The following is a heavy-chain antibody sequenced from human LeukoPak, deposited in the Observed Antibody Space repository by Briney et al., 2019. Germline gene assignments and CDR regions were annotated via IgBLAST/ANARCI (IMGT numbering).Heavy chain of an antibody. Sequence: AASVKVSCKASGGTFSSYAISWVRQAPGQGLEWMGRIIPIFGTANYAQKFQGRVTMTRDTSISTAYMELSRLRSDDTAVYYCARETAAPVNWFDPWGQGTLVTVSS. CDR2: IIPIFGTA. J-gene: IGHJ5*02. V-gene: IGHV1-69*05. CDR1: GGTFSSYA. D-gene: IGHD6-6*01. CDR3: ARETAAPVNWFDP.